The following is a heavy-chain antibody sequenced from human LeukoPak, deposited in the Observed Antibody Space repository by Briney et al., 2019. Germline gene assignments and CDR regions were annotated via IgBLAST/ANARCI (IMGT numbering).Heavy chain of an antibody. D-gene: IGHD3-10*01. CDR2: INAGNGNT. CDR3: AVRGGSGSSYYYYGMDV. J-gene: IGHJ6*02. V-gene: IGHV1-3*01. Sequence: GASVKVSCKASGYTFTSYAMHWVRQAPGQRLEWMGWINAGNGNTKYSQKFQGRVTITRDTSASTAYMELSSLRSEDTAVYYCAVRGGSGSSYYYYGMDVWGQGTTVTVSS. CDR1: GYTFTSYA.